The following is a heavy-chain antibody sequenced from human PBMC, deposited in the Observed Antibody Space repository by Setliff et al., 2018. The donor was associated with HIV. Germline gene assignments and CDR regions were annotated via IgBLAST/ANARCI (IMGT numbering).Heavy chain of an antibody. CDR3: APVTTTGLDY. Sequence: ASVKVSCKASGYTFTNYAIHWVRQAPGQGLEWMGWIDPGSGNTKYSQKFQGRVTITSDTSASTAYMELTRLRSEDTAIYYCAPVTTTGLDYWGQGTLVTVSS. V-gene: IGHV1-3*01. D-gene: IGHD4-17*01. J-gene: IGHJ4*02. CDR1: GYTFTNYA. CDR2: IDPGSGNT.